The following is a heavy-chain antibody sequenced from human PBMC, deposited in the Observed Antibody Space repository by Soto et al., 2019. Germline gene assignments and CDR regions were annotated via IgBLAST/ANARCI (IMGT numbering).Heavy chain of an antibody. CDR1: GFTFGDYA. CDR3: TRYMVRGVITHYYYYCYGMDV. Sequence: GGSLRLSCTASGFTFGDYAMSWFRQAPGKGLEWVGFIRSKAYGGTTEYAASVKGRFTISRDDSKSIAYLQMNSLKTEDTAVYYCTRYMVRGVITHYYYYCYGMDVWGQGTTVTVSS. V-gene: IGHV3-49*03. D-gene: IGHD3-10*01. CDR2: IRSKAYGGTT. J-gene: IGHJ6*02.